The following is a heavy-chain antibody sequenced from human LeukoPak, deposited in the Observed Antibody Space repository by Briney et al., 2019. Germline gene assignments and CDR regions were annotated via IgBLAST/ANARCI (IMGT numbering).Heavy chain of an antibody. V-gene: IGHV3-30*18. CDR1: GFTFSYYG. CDR3: AKDYYDSSGYYNDAFDM. D-gene: IGHD3-22*01. CDR2: ISYDGSNK. Sequence: GGSLRLSCAASGFTFSYYGMHWVRQAPGTGLEWVAVISYDGSNKYYAESVKGRFTISRDNSKNTLYLQMNSLRAEDTAVYYCAKDYYDSSGYYNDAFDMWGQGTMVTVSS. J-gene: IGHJ3*02.